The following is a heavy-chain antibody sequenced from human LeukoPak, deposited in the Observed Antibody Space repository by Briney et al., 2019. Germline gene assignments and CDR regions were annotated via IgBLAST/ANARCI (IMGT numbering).Heavy chain of an antibody. CDR3: ARDHDYYGSGQLLTFDY. CDR2: ISAYNGNT. J-gene: IGHJ4*02. D-gene: IGHD3-10*01. CDR1: GYTFTSYG. V-gene: IGHV1-18*01. Sequence: ASVKVSCKASGYTFTSYGISWVRRAPGQGLRWMGWISAYNGNTNYAQKLQGRVTMTTDTSTSTAYMELRSLRSDDTAVYYCARDHDYYGSGQLLTFDYWGQGTLVTVSS.